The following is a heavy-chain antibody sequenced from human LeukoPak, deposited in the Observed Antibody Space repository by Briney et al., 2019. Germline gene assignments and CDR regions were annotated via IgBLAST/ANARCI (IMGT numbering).Heavy chain of an antibody. D-gene: IGHD6-13*01. V-gene: IGHV3-33*01. CDR2: IWHDGSHK. Sequence: PGGSLRLSCAASGFAFNTYATHWVRQAPGQGLEWVALIWHDGSHKFYSNSVRGQFTISRDNAKNSLYLQMNSLRAEDTAVYYCARPIVADFYYGLDVWGKGTTVTVSS. CDR3: ARPIVADFYYGLDV. J-gene: IGHJ6*04. CDR1: GFAFNTYA.